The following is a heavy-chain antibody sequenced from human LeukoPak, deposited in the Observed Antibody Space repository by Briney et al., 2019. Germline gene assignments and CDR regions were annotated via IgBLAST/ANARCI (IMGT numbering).Heavy chain of an antibody. V-gene: IGHV3-23*01. J-gene: IGHJ5*02. CDR2: ISGSGGST. CDR1: GFTFSSYG. CDR3: AKDPRYSYGSWWFDP. Sequence: GGSLRLSCAASGFTFSSYGMSWVRQAPGKGLEWVSAISGSGGSTYYADSVKGRFTISRDNSKNTLYLQMNSLRAEDTAVYYCAKDPRYSYGSWWFDPWGQGTLVTVSS. D-gene: IGHD5-18*01.